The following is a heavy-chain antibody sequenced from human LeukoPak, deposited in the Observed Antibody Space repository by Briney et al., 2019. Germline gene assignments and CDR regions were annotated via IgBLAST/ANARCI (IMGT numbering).Heavy chain of an antibody. V-gene: IGHV3-30-3*01. CDR1: GFTFSSYA. CDR2: ISYDGSNK. D-gene: IGHD2-2*01. CDR3: ARDGPRDFIVVVPAAFMRADAFDI. Sequence: PGGSLRLSCAASGFTFSSYAMHWVRQAPGKGLEWVAVISYDGSNKYYADSVKGQFTISRDNSKNTLYLQMNSLRAEDTAVYYCARDGPRDFIVVVPAAFMRADAFDIWGQGTMVTVSS. J-gene: IGHJ3*02.